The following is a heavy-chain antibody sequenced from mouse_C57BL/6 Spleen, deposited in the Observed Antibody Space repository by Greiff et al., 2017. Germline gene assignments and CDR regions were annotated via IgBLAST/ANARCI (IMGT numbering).Heavy chain of an antibody. CDR2: ISNGGGST. D-gene: IGHD3-2*02. J-gene: IGHJ2*01. CDR3: ARHDSSGYFDY. V-gene: IGHV5-12*01. Sequence: EVMLVESGGGLVQPGGSLKLSCAASGFTFSDSYMYWVRQTPEKRLEWVAYISNGGGSTYYPDTVKGRFTISRDNAKNTLYLQMSRLKSEDTAMYYCARHDSSGYFDYWGQGTTLTVSS. CDR1: GFTFSDSY.